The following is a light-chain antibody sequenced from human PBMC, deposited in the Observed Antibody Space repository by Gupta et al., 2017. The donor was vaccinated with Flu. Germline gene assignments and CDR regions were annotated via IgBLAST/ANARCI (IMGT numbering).Light chain of an antibody. Sequence: RVTISCSGSSSNIGRNFVNWYQHLPGTAPKLLIYRNNQRPSGVPDRFSGSKSGTSASLAISGLRSEDEADYYCVAWDDSLSGWVFGGGTKLTVL. CDR3: VAWDDSLSGWV. V-gene: IGLV1-47*01. J-gene: IGLJ3*02. CDR2: RNN. CDR1: SSNIGRNF.